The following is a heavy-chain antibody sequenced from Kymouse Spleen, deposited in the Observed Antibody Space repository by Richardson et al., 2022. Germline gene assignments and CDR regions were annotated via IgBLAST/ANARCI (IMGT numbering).Heavy chain of an antibody. CDR3: TRLYRRAFDY. Sequence: EVQLVESGGGLVQPGGSLKLSCAASGFTFSGSAMHWVRQASGKGLEWVGRIRSKANSYATAYAASVKGRFTISRDDSKNTAYLQMNSLKTEDTAVYYCTRLYRRAFDYWGQGTLVTVSS. J-gene: IGHJ4*02. D-gene: IGHD4-11,IGHD5-18,IGHD4-11*01. V-gene: IGHV3-73*02. CDR2: IRSKANSYAT. CDR1: GFTFSGSA.